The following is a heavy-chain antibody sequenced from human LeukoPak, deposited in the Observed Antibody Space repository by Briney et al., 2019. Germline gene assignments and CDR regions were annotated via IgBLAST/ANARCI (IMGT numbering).Heavy chain of an antibody. J-gene: IGHJ4*02. CDR1: GASFSTGHW. Sequence: PSETLSLTCAVSGASFSTGHWWGWVRQPPGGGLQWIGEIFHSGSTNYNPSLKSRVTISVDNSKNQFSLTLTSVTAADTAVYFCAREVGGDFDALDYWGQGTLVTVSS. CDR2: IFHSGST. CDR3: AREVGGDFDALDY. D-gene: IGHD4-17*01. V-gene: IGHV4-4*02.